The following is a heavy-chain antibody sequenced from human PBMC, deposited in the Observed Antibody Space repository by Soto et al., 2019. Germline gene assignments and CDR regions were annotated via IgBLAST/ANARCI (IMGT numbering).Heavy chain of an antibody. CDR2: ISSNGGST. Sequence: PVGSLRLSCSSSVFTFSSYAMHCVRQAPGKGLEYVSAISSNGGSTYYADSVKGRFTISRDNSKNTLYLQMSSLRAEDTAVYYCVKAVGGDDYYGMDVGGQGTTVTV. V-gene: IGHV3-64D*06. CDR3: VKAVGGDDYYGMDV. CDR1: VFTFSSYA. J-gene: IGHJ6*02. D-gene: IGHD2-15*01.